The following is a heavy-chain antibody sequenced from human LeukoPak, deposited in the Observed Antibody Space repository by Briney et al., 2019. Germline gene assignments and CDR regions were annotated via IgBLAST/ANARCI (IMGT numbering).Heavy chain of an antibody. CDR3: ASPGGRDGYNYDPLDY. J-gene: IGHJ4*02. D-gene: IGHD5-24*01. CDR2: IIPIFGTA. Sequence: GASVKVSCKASGGTFSSYAISWVRQAPGQGLEWMGGIIPIFGTANYAQKFQGRVTITADESTSTAYMELSSLRSEDTAVYYCASPGGRDGYNYDPLDYWGQGTLVTVSS. CDR1: GGTFSSYA. V-gene: IGHV1-69*13.